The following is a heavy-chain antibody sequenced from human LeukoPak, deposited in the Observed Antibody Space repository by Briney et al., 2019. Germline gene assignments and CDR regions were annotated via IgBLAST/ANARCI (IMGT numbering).Heavy chain of an antibody. D-gene: IGHD3-22*01. CDR2: IYYSGTT. Sequence: SETLSLTCTVSGGSISRYYWSWIRQPPGKGLEWIGYIYYSGTTNYNPSLKSRVTISVDTSKNQFSLKLSSVTAADTAVYYCARSTYDSSGPLSYYYMDVWGKGTTVTVSS. V-gene: IGHV4-59*01. J-gene: IGHJ6*03. CDR1: GGSISRYY. CDR3: ARSTYDSSGPLSYYYMDV.